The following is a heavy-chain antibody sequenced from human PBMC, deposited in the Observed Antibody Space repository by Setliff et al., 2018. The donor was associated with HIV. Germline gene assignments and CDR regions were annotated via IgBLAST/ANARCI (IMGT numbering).Heavy chain of an antibody. CDR2: IYTSGST. J-gene: IGHJ3*02. D-gene: IGHD3-3*01. Sequence: SETLSLTCTVSGGSMNSYYWSWIRQPPGKGLEWIGYIYTSGSTKYNPSLKSRVTILIEPSKNQFSLRLSSVTAADTAVYYCARHTDFWSEDAFDIWGQGTMVTVSS. CDR1: GGSMNSYY. CDR3: ARHTDFWSEDAFDI. V-gene: IGHV4-4*09.